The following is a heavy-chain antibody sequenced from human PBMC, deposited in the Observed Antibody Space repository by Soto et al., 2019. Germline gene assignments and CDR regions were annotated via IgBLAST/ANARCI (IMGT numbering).Heavy chain of an antibody. CDR3: ARDRGVAPPVAGNTHYYYYLDV. D-gene: IGHD6-19*01. CDR1: GYSFTNYG. CDR2: ISAYNGNT. Sequence: QDQLLQSGVEVKKPGASVKVSCKASGYSFTNYGLTWVRQAPGQGIEWMGWISAYNGNTNYAQKFQGRVTMTTNASTSTACLELRSLRSDDTAVYYCARDRGVAPPVAGNTHYYYYLDVWGKGTTVTVSS. V-gene: IGHV1-18*01. J-gene: IGHJ6*03.